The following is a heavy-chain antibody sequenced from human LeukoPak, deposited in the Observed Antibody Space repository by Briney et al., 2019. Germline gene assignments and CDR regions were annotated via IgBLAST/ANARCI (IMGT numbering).Heavy chain of an antibody. CDR3: AGDNTADYDFWCGYYSYYYYYYMDV. V-gene: IGHV3-21*01. J-gene: IGHJ6*03. D-gene: IGHD3-3*01. CDR1: GFTFSSYS. Sequence: KTGGSLRLSCAASGFTFSSYSMNWVRQAPGKGLEWVSSISSSSSYIYYADSVKGRFTISRDNAKNSLYLQMNSLRAEDTAVYYCAGDNTADYDFWCGYYSYYYYYYMDVWGKGTTVTVSS. CDR2: ISSSSSYI.